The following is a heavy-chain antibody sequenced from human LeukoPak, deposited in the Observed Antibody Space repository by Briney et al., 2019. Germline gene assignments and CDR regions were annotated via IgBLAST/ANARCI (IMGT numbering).Heavy chain of an antibody. Sequence: PSETLSLTCAVHGGSFSGYYWSWIRQPPGKGLEWIGEINHSGSTNYNPSLKSRVTISVDTSKNQFSLKLSSVTAADTAVYYCAREIWGYYYYYMDVWGKGTTVTVSS. CDR2: INHSGST. J-gene: IGHJ6*03. V-gene: IGHV4-34*01. CDR1: GGSFSGYY. D-gene: IGHD3-16*01. CDR3: AREIWGYYYYYMDV.